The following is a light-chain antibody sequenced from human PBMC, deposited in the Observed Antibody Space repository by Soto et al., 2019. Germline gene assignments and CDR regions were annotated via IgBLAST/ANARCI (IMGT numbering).Light chain of an antibody. J-gene: IGKJ2*01. V-gene: IGKV3-20*01. CDR2: AAS. CDR1: QSVSSTY. Sequence: EIVLTQAPVTLSLSPGDRATLSCRASQSVSSTYLAWYQQKPGLAPRLLINAASSRETGIPDRFSGSGSGTDFTLTISRLEPEDFAVYYCEQYDRSPYTFGQGTKLEIK. CDR3: EQYDRSPYT.